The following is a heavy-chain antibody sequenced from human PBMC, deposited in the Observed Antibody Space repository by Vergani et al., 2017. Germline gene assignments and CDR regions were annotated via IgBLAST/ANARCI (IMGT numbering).Heavy chain of an antibody. Sequence: QVQLVQSGAEVKKPGASVKVSCKVSGYTLTELSMHWVRQAPGKGLEWMGGFDPEDGETIYAQKFQGRVTITADESTSTAYMELSSLRSEDTAVYYCAMYYYDSSGYYSYFDYWGQGTLVTVSS. CDR3: AMYYYDSSGYYSYFDY. D-gene: IGHD3-22*01. CDR2: FDPEDGET. J-gene: IGHJ4*02. V-gene: IGHV1-24*01. CDR1: GYTLTELS.